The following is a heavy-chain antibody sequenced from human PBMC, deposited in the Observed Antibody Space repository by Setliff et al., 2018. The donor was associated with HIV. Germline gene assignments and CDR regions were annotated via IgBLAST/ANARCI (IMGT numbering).Heavy chain of an antibody. D-gene: IGHD3-3*01. J-gene: IGHJ6*02. Sequence: PSETLSLTCTVSGGSISSSSYYWGWIRQPPGKGLEWVGSIYHSGTTYYNPSLKSRVTISVDTSKNQFSLKLSSAIAADTAVYYCARIFGDQGYYYGMDVWGQGTTVTVSS. CDR2: IYHSGTT. CDR1: GGSISSSSYY. CDR3: ARIFGDQGYYYGMDV. V-gene: IGHV4-39*07.